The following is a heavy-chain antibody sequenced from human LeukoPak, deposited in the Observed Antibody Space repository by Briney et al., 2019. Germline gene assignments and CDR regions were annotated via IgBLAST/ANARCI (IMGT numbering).Heavy chain of an antibody. D-gene: IGHD2-21*02. CDR3: ARGRSGGVVTLDY. J-gene: IGHJ4*02. Sequence: PSETLSLTCTVSGASINSSYWSWIRQPPGKGLEWIGYISYSGSTNSNPSLRSRVTTLVDTSKNQFSLKLSSMTAADTAVYYCARGRSGGVVTLDYWGQGTLVTVSS. CDR1: GASINSSY. CDR2: ISYSGST. V-gene: IGHV4-59*01.